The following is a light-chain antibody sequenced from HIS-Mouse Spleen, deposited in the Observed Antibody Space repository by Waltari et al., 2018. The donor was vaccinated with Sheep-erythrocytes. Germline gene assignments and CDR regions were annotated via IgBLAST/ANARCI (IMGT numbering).Light chain of an antibody. CDR2: EGS. J-gene: IGLJ3*02. V-gene: IGLV2-23*01. Sequence: QSALTQPASVSGSPGQSLTISCTGTSSDVGSYNLVSWYKQHPGKAPKLMIYEGSKRPSGVSNRFSGSKSGNTASLTISGLQAEDEADYYCCSYAGSSTPWVFGGGTKLTVL. CDR3: CSYAGSSTPWV. CDR1: SSDVGSYNL.